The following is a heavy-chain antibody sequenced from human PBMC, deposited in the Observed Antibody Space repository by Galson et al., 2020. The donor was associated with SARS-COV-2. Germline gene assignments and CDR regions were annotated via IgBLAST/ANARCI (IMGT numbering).Heavy chain of an antibody. CDR3: ARVGTRSGWKYYFDY. V-gene: IGHV3-74*01. Sequence: GSLRLSCAVSGFTFSSSWMHWVRQAPGKVLVWVSRLNSDGSSTSYPDSVKGRFTISRDNAKNTLYLQMNSLRAEDTAVYYCARVGTRSGWKYYFDYWGQGTLVTVSS. D-gene: IGHD6-19*01. J-gene: IGHJ4*02. CDR2: LNSDGSST. CDR1: GFTFSSSW.